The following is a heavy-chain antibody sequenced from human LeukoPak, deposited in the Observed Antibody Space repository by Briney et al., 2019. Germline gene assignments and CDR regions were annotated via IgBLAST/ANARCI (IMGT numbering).Heavy chain of an antibody. D-gene: IGHD2-15*01. Sequence: PGGSLRLSCATSGLIFNTYGMNWVRQAPGKGLEGVSSISSRSNYIYYADLVKGRFTISRDSARNSLYLQMNSLRAEDTAVYYWAGWREQYCSGGSCYADAFDIWGQGTMVTVSS. CDR2: ISSRSNYI. J-gene: IGHJ3*02. V-gene: IGHV3-21*01. CDR3: AGWREQYCSGGSCYADAFDI. CDR1: GLIFNTYG.